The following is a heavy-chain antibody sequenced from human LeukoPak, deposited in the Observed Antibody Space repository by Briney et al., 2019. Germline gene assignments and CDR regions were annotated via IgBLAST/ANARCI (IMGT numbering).Heavy chain of an antibody. CDR1: GYTFTDYY. CDR2: INPNSCVT. CDR3: ARSLSEGGSYYFDY. D-gene: IGHD2-15*01. J-gene: IGHJ4*02. Sequence: ASVKVSSTASGYTFTDYYVHWVRQAPGQRLEWMGWINPNSCVTNYAQKFQGRVSMTRDTSISTACMELTRLRADDTAVYHCARSLSEGGSYYFDYWGQGTLVIVSS. V-gene: IGHV1-2*02.